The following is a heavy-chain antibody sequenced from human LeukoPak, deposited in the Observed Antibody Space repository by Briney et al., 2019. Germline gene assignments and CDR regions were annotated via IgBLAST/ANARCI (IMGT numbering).Heavy chain of an antibody. CDR3: VREDRSCYYY. V-gene: IGHV3-7*03. CDR2: IKQDGSEK. Sequence: GGSLRLSCAASGFSFSSYWMAWVRQAPGKRLEWVASIKQDGSEKYYADSVKGRFTMSKDNSKNPIYLQMNSLRAEDTAVYYCVREDRSCYYYWGQGTLVTVSS. CDR1: GFSFSSYW. D-gene: IGHD2-15*01. J-gene: IGHJ4*02.